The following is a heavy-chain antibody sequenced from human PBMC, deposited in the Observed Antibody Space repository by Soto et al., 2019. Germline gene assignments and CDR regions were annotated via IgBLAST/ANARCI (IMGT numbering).Heavy chain of an antibody. Sequence: AGGSLRLSCTASGFTFGDYAMSWFRQAPGKGLEWVGFIRSKAYGGTTEYAASVKGRFTISRDDSKSIAYLQMNSLKTEDTAVYYCTSATSPRDIVVVPAAMYYYYGMDVWGQGTTVTVSS. CDR2: IRSKAYGGTT. D-gene: IGHD2-2*01. CDR3: TSATSPRDIVVVPAAMYYYYGMDV. CDR1: GFTFGDYA. V-gene: IGHV3-49*03. J-gene: IGHJ6*02.